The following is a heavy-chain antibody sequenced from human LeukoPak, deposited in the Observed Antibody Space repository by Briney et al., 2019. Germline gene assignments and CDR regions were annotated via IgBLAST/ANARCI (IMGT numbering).Heavy chain of an antibody. Sequence: SETLSLTCTVSGGSVSSGSYYWSWIRQPPGKGLEWIGYIYYSGSTNYNPSLKSRVTISVDTSKNQFSLKLSSVTAADTAVYYCAGSYDSSGYYYYWGQGTLVTVSS. CDR3: AGSYDSSGYYYY. CDR1: GGSVSSGSYY. D-gene: IGHD3-22*01. CDR2: IYYSGST. V-gene: IGHV4-61*01. J-gene: IGHJ4*02.